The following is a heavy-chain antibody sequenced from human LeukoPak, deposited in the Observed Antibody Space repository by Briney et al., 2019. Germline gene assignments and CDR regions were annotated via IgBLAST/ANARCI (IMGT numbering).Heavy chain of an antibody. V-gene: IGHV1-46*01. CDR2: INPSGGST. CDR3: ARPQGAYCGGDCYLDY. Sequence: ASVKVSCKASGYTFTSYYMHWVRQGPGQGLEWMGIINPSGGSTTYAQKFQGRLTMTRDTSTSTVYMELSSLRSEDTAVYYCARPQGAYCGGDCYLDYWGQGTLVTVSS. CDR1: GYTFTSYY. D-gene: IGHD2-21*02. J-gene: IGHJ4*02.